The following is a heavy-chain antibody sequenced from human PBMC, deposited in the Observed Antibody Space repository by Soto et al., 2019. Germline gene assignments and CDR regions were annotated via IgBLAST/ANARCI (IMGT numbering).Heavy chain of an antibody. CDR2: INAGNGNT. J-gene: IGHJ4*02. D-gene: IGHD3-10*01. CDR3: ARDMGFGLSDY. CDR1: GYTFTSYA. V-gene: IGHV1-3*01. Sequence: ASVKVSCKASGYTFTSYAMHWVRQAPGQRLEWMGWINAGNGNTKYSQKFQGRVTMTTDTSTSTAYMELRSLRSEDTAVYYCARDMGFGLSDYWGQGTLVTVSS.